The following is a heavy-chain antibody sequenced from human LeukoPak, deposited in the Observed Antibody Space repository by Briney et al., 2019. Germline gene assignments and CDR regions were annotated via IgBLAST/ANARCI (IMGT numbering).Heavy chain of an antibody. CDR1: GFTVSSNY. V-gene: IGHV3-66*01. CDR3: AKGLPVFSSSWYLDY. CDR2: IYSGGST. J-gene: IGHJ4*02. Sequence: GGSLRLSCAASGFTVSSNYMSWVRQAPGKGLEWVSVIYSGGSTYYADSVKGRFTISRDNSKNTLYLQMNSLRAEDTAVYYCAKGLPVFSSSWYLDYWGQGTLVTVSS. D-gene: IGHD6-13*01.